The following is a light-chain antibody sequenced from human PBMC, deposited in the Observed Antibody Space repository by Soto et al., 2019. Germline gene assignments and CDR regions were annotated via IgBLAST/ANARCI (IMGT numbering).Light chain of an antibody. V-gene: IGKV3D-20*02. CDR3: QQRSNWPPIT. Sequence: IVLTQSPGTLSLSPWEMATLPCRASQTISSNYLAWYQQKLGQAPRLLIYGASTRATGIPDRFSGSGSGTDFTLTISRLEPEDFAVYYCQQRSNWPPITFGQGTRLEIK. CDR1: QTISSNY. J-gene: IGKJ5*01. CDR2: GAS.